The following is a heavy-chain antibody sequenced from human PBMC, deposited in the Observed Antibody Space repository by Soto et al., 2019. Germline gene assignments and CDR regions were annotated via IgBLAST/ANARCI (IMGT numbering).Heavy chain of an antibody. J-gene: IGHJ6*02. V-gene: IGHV3-48*02. CDR2: ISSSSSTI. D-gene: IGHD5-18*01. CDR1: GFTFSSYS. Sequence: GSLRLSCAASGFTFSSYSMNWVRQAPGKGLEWVSYISSSSSTIYYADSVKGRFTISRDNAKNSLYLQMNSLRDEDTAVYYCARAEDTAMVGYYYGMDVWGQGTTVTVSS. CDR3: ARAEDTAMVGYYYGMDV.